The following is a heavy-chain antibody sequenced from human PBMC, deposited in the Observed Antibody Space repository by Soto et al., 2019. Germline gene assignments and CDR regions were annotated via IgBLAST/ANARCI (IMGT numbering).Heavy chain of an antibody. Sequence: ASVKVSCKASGGTFGNLGISWLRQAPGQGLEWMGGTIPIFDTPHYAEKFRDRLTITADATSTAYMELTSLSSEDTATYYCARDREDGSGTKYNWFDSWGQGTLVTVS. J-gene: IGHJ5*01. D-gene: IGHD3-10*01. CDR2: TIPIFDTP. V-gene: IGHV1-69*13. CDR1: GGTFGNLG. CDR3: ARDREDGSGTKYNWFDS.